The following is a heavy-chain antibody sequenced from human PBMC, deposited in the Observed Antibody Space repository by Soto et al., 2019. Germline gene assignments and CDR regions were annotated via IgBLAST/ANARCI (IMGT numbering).Heavy chain of an antibody. J-gene: IGHJ2*01. CDR3: ARYLFFFQAEDGIRDYLPVSAFLLNRSSDL. V-gene: IGHV3-7*01. CDR2: IKQDGHEK. Sequence: KKLEWEANIKQDGHEKYYVESVKGRFTITRETAKNSLYMQMNSLRAEDTAVYYCARYLFFFQAEDGIRDYLPVSAFLLNRSSDL. D-gene: IGHD3-9*01.